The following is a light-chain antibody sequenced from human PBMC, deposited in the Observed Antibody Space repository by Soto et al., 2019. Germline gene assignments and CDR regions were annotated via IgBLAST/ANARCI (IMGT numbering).Light chain of an antibody. Sequence: IHVTHAPSTMSTSVGYRVTITCRASQGISSYLAWYQQKPGKAPKLLIYAASTLQSGVPSRFSGSGSGTDFTLTISCLQSEDFATYYCQQYYSYPLTFGQGKRL. J-gene: IGKJ5*01. CDR1: QGISSY. CDR3: QQYYSYPLT. V-gene: IGKV1-8*01. CDR2: AAS.